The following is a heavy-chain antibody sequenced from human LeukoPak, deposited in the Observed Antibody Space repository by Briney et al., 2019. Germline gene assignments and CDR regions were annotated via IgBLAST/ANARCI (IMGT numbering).Heavy chain of an antibody. J-gene: IGHJ4*02. CDR2: ISGSGGST. CDR1: GFTFSSYA. V-gene: IGHV3-23*01. D-gene: IGHD6-19*01. CDR3: AKAGRGGSGWYIDY. Sequence: TGGSLRLSCAASGFTFSSYAMSWVRQAPGKGLEWVSAISGSGGSTYYADSVKGRFTISRDNSKNTLYLQMNSLRAEDTAVYYCAKAGRGGSGWYIDYWGQGTLVTVSS.